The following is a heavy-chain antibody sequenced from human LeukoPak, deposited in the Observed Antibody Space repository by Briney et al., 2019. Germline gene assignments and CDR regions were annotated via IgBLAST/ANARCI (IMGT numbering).Heavy chain of an antibody. Sequence: PGGSLRLSCAASGFTFSSYSMNWVRQAPGKGLEWVSSISSSSSYIYYAGSVKGRFTISRDNAKNSLYLQMNSLRAEHTAVYYCARDTTVYYWGQGTLVTVSP. CDR1: GFTFSSYS. CDR2: ISSSSSYI. D-gene: IGHD4-11*01. J-gene: IGHJ4*02. V-gene: IGHV3-21*01. CDR3: ARDTTVYY.